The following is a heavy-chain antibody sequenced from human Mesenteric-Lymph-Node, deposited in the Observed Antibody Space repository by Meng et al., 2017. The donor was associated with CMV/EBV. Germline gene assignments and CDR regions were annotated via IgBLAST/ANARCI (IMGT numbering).Heavy chain of an antibody. CDR1: GFIFRNYD. CDR2: LSYDGSNK. D-gene: IGHD1-7*01. Sequence: GFIFRNYDLPWVRQAPGKGLECVAFLSYDGSNKDYIGSVKGRFTISRDNFRNTLYLQVNSLRVEDTAVYYCARDTGNDWNYGGHFASWGQGTLVTVSS. J-gene: IGHJ4*02. CDR3: ARDTGNDWNYGGHFAS. V-gene: IGHV3-30-3*01.